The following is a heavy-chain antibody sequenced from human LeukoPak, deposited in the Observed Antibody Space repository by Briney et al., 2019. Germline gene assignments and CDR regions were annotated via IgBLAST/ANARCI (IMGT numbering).Heavy chain of an antibody. V-gene: IGHV1-69*01. J-gene: IGHJ6*03. CDR3: ARCPSTYYDFWSANYYMDV. Sequence: SVKVSCKASGGTFSSYAISSVRQAPRQGREWMGGIIPIFGTETYAQKFQGRVTITADESTSTAYMELSSLRSEDTAVYYCARCPSTYYDFWSANYYMDVWGKGTTVTVSS. CDR1: GGTFSSYA. CDR2: IIPIFGTE. D-gene: IGHD3-3*01.